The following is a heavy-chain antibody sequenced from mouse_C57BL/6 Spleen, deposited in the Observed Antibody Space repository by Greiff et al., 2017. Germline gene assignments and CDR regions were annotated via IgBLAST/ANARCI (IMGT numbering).Heavy chain of an antibody. J-gene: IGHJ4*01. CDR2: IDPSDRYT. Sequence: QVQLQQPGAELVKPGASVKLSCKASGYTFTSYWMQWVKQRPGRGLEWIGEIDPSDRYTNYNQKFKGKATLTVDTSSRTAYMQLSSLTSEDSAVYYCARLWGYARDDWGQGTSVTVSS. D-gene: IGHD1-1*02. CDR3: ARLWGYARDD. V-gene: IGHV1-50*01. CDR1: GYTFTSYW.